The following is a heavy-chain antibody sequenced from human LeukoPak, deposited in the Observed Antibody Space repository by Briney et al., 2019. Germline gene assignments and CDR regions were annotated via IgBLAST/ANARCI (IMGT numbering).Heavy chain of an antibody. CDR2: INHSGST. V-gene: IGHV4-34*01. CDR3: ARGEGAAAGTGLNWFDP. D-gene: IGHD6-13*01. Sequence: PSETLSLTCAVYGGSFSGYYWSWIRQPPGKGLEWIGEINHSGSTNYNPSLKSRVTISVDTSKNQFSLKLSSVTAADTAVYYCARGEGAAAGTGLNWFDPWGQGTLVTVSS. J-gene: IGHJ5*02. CDR1: GGSFSGYY.